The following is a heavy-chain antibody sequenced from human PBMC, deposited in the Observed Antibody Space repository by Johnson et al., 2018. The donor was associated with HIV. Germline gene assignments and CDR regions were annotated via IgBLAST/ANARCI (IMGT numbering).Heavy chain of an antibody. D-gene: IGHD6-19*01. CDR2: ISYDGSNK. J-gene: IGHJ3*02. CDR3: AKDRQWGPRDAFDI. V-gene: IGHV3-30*04. CDR1: GFTFSSYA. Sequence: QVQLVESGGGVVQPGRSLRLSCAASGFTFSSYAMHWVRQAPGKGLEWVAVISYDGSNKYYADCVKGRFTISRDNAKNSLSLQMNSLRAEDTAVYYCAKDRQWGPRDAFDIWGQGTMVTVSS.